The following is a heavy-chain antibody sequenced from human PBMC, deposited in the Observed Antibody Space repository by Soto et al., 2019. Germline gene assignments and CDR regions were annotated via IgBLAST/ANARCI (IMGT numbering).Heavy chain of an antibody. CDR2: IWYDGSNK. Sequence: PGGSLRLSCAASGFTFSSYGMHCVRQAPGKGLEWVAVIWYDGSNKYYADSVKGRFTISRDNSKNTLYLQMNSLRAEDTAVYYCARDFRVCHLVHDGMDVRGQGTTVPVSS. CDR1: GFTFSSYG. CDR3: ARDFRVCHLVHDGMDV. D-gene: IGHD6-6*01. V-gene: IGHV3-33*01. J-gene: IGHJ6*02.